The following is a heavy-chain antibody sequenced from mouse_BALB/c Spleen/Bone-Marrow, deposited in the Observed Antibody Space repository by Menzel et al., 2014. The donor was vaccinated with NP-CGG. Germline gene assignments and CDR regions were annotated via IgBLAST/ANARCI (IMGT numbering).Heavy chain of an antibody. CDR3: ARDKGRVFFDY. CDR2: IRNKANGYTT. CDR1: GFTFTDYY. J-gene: IGHJ2*01. V-gene: IGHV7-3*02. Sequence: EVKLQESGGGLVQPGGSLRLSCATSGFTFTDYYMNWVRQPPGKALEWLGFIRNKANGYTTEYSASVKSRFTISRDNSQNILYLQMNTLRVDDSVTYYCARDKGRVFFDYWGQGTTLTVSS.